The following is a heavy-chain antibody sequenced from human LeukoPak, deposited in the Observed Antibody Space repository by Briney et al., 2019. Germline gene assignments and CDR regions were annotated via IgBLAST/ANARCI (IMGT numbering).Heavy chain of an antibody. V-gene: IGHV3-7*01. CDR3: ASVQMGAISYYFDY. Sequence: PGGSLRLSCAASGFTFSSYWMSWVRQAPGKGLEWVANIKQDGSEKYYVDSVKGRFTISRDNAKNSLYLQMNSLRAEDTAVYYYASVQMGAISYYFDYWGQGTLVTVSS. D-gene: IGHD1-26*01. J-gene: IGHJ4*02. CDR2: IKQDGSEK. CDR1: GFTFSSYW.